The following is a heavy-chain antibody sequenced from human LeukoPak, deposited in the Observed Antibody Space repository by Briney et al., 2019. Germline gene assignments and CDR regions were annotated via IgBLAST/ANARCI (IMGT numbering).Heavy chain of an antibody. J-gene: IGHJ5*02. CDR3: ARDRKPPFWSGYFGWFDP. V-gene: IGHV3-30-3*01. D-gene: IGHD3-3*01. CDR1: GFTFSSYA. Sequence: PGRSLRLSCAASGFTFSSYAMHWVRQAPGKGLEWVAVISYDGSNKYYADSVKGRFTISRDNFKNTLYLQMNSLRAEDTAVYYCARDRKPPFWSGYFGWFDPWGQGTLVTVSS. CDR2: ISYDGSNK.